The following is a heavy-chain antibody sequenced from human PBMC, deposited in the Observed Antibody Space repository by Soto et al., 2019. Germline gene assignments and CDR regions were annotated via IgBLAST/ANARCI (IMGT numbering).Heavy chain of an antibody. J-gene: IGHJ4*02. CDR2: ISGSGGST. Sequence: EVQVLDSGGGLVQPGGSLRLSCAASGFTFTNYPMAWVRQAPAKGLEWVSTISGSGGSTFYADSVKGRFTISRDNSKYTVYLQMNSLRVEDTAVYYCAKRPLKFEGSYFDYWGQGTLVTVSS. V-gene: IGHV3-23*01. D-gene: IGHD3-10*01. CDR1: GFTFTNYP. CDR3: AKRPLKFEGSYFDY.